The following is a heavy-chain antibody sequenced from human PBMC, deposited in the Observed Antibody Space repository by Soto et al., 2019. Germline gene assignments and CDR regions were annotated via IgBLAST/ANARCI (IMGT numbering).Heavy chain of an antibody. CDR3: ASPRYYYDSSAEGDAFDI. CDR1: GYTFANYD. D-gene: IGHD3-22*01. J-gene: IGHJ3*02. Sequence: ASVKVSCKASGYTFANYDINWVRQATGLGLEWMGWMNPNSGSTSYAQKFQGRVTMTRDTSTSTVYMELSSLRSEDTAVYYCASPRYYYDSSAEGDAFDIWGQGTMVTVSS. CDR2: MNPNSGST. V-gene: IGHV1-8*01.